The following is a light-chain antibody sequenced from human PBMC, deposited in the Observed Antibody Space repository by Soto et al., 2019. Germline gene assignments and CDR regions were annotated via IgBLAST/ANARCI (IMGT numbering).Light chain of an antibody. Sequence: EIVMTQSPATLSVSPGERATLSCRASQSVYSNVAWYQQRPGQAPRLLIYRASTRATGIPARCSGSGSGTEFTLTISSLQSEDFAVYYCQHYQNLWAFGQGTKVEIK. J-gene: IGKJ1*01. V-gene: IGKV3-15*01. CDR3: QHYQNLWA. CDR1: QSVYSN. CDR2: RAS.